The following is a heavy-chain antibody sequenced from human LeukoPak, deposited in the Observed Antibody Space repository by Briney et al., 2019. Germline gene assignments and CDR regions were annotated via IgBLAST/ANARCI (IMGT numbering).Heavy chain of an antibody. CDR2: IYTSGST. D-gene: IGHD4-17*01. CDR3: ARDYGDYGDYSRSDAFDI. CDR1: GGSISSYY. V-gene: IGHV4-4*07. Sequence: SETLSLTCTVSGGSISSYYWSWIRQPAGKGLEWIGRIYTSGSTNYNPSLKSRVTMSVDTSKNQFSLKLSSVTAADTAVYYCARDYGDYGDYSRSDAFDIWGQGTMVTISS. J-gene: IGHJ3*02.